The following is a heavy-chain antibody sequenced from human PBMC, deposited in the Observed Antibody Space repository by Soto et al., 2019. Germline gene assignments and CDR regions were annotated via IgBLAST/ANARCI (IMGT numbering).Heavy chain of an antibody. CDR2: IIPIFGTA. Sequence: ASVKVSCKASGGTFSSYAISWVRQAPGQGLEWMGGIIPIFGTANYAQKFQGRVTITADKSTSTAYMELSSLRSEDTAVYYCAGLGGSSTSSRYYYGMDVWGQGTTVTV. D-gene: IGHD2-2*01. CDR3: AGLGGSSTSSRYYYGMDV. J-gene: IGHJ6*02. CDR1: GGTFSSYA. V-gene: IGHV1-69*06.